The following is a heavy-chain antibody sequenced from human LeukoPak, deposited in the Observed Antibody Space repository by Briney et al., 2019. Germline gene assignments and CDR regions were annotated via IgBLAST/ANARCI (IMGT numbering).Heavy chain of an antibody. D-gene: IGHD3-22*01. Sequence: PGGSLRLSCAASGFTFSSYWMHWVRQAPGKGLVWVSRINSDGSSTSYADSVKGRFTISRDNAKNTLYLQMNSLRAEDSAVYYCARTSDSSGYFGLFDYWGQGTLVTVSS. CDR2: INSDGSST. J-gene: IGHJ4*02. V-gene: IGHV3-74*01. CDR3: ARTSDSSGYFGLFDY. CDR1: GFTFSSYW.